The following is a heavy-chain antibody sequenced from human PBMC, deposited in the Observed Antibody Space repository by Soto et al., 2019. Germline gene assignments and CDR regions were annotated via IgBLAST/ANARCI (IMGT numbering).Heavy chain of an antibody. D-gene: IGHD3-3*01. Sequence: SETLSLTCTVSGGSISSSSYYWGWIRQPPGKGLEWIGRIYYSGSTYYNPSLKSRVTISVDTSKNRFSLKLSSVTAADTAVYYCASSTIFGVVIIPNDAFDIWGQGTMVTVSS. CDR2: IYYSGST. CDR1: GGSISSSSYY. CDR3: ASSTIFGVVIIPNDAFDI. J-gene: IGHJ3*02. V-gene: IGHV4-39*01.